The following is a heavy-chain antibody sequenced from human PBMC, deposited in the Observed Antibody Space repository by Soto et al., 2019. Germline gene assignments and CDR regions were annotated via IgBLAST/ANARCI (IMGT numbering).Heavy chain of an antibody. Sequence: GGSLRLSCAASGFTFSSYAMSWVRQAPGKGLEWVSAISGSGGSTYYADSVKGRFTISRDNSKNTLYLQMNSLRAEDTAVYYCAKEARYFVWLFGINWFDPWGQGTLVTVSS. J-gene: IGHJ5*02. V-gene: IGHV3-23*01. CDR1: GFTFSSYA. CDR2: ISGSGGST. CDR3: AKEARYFVWLFGINWFDP. D-gene: IGHD3-9*01.